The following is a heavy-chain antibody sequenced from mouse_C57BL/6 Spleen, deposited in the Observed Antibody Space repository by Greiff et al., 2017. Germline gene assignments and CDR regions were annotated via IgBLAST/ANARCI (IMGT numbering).Heavy chain of an antibody. CDR2: IYPGSGNT. J-gene: IGHJ2*01. CDR3: ARGGADY. CDR1: GYTFTDYY. V-gene: IGHV1-76*01. Sequence: QVQLQQSGAELVRPGASVKLSCKASGYTFTDYYINWVKQRPGQGLEWIARIYPGSGNTYYNEKFKGKATMTAEKSSRTAYMQLSSLTAEDSAVYFCARGGADYWGQGTTLTVSS.